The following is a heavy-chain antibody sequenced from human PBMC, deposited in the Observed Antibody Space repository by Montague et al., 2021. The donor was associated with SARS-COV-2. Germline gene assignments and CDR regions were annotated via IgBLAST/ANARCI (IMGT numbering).Heavy chain of an antibody. V-gene: IGHV3-23*01. CDR3: AKALYSGGFFFESGSDF. D-gene: IGHD6-19*01. Sequence: SLRLSCAASGFTFGDYAINWVRQAPGKGLEWVASISGDGATAYYAESVLGRFAISRDNSKNTVLLQMDSMRVKDAAVYYCAKALYSGGFFFESGSDFWGQGTMVTVSS. CDR1: GFTFGDYA. J-gene: IGHJ4*02. CDR2: ISGDGATA.